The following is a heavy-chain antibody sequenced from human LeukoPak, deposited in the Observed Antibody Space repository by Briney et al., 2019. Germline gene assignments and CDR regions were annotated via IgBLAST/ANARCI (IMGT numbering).Heavy chain of an antibody. D-gene: IGHD5-12*01. CDR1: GGSFSGDY. CDR3: ARGRGAIVATTIDY. Sequence: PSETLSLTCAVYGGSFSGDYWSWIRQPPGEGLGWIGEINHSGSTNYNPSLQSRVTISVDTSKNQFSLKLSSVTAADTAVYYCARGRGAIVATTIDYWGQGTLVTVSS. J-gene: IGHJ4*02. CDR2: INHSGST. V-gene: IGHV4-34*01.